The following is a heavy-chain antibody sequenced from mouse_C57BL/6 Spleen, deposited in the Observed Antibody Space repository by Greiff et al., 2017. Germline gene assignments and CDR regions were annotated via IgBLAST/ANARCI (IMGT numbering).Heavy chain of an antibody. V-gene: IGHV1-80*01. J-gene: IGHJ1*03. Sequence: QVQLKQSGAELVKPGASVKISCKASGYAFSSYWMNWVKQRPGKGLEWIGQIYPGDGDTNYNGKFKGKATLTADKSSSTAYMQLSSLTSEDSAVYFCAYYDYDEGYFDVWGTGTTVTVSS. CDR3: AYYDYDEGYFDV. CDR2: IYPGDGDT. D-gene: IGHD2-4*01. CDR1: GYAFSSYW.